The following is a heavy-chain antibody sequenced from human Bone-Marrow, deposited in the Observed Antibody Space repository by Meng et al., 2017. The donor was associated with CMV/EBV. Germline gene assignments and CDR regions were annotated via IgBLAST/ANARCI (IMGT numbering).Heavy chain of an antibody. CDR2: INPNSGGT. CDR3: ARLPGIAVAGTEY. V-gene: IGHV1-2*02. J-gene: IGHJ4*02. D-gene: IGHD6-19*01. CDR1: GYTFTGYY. Sequence: ASVKVSCKASGYTFTGYYMHWVRQAPGQGLEWMGWINPNSGGTNYAQKFQGRVTMTRDTSISTAYMELSRLRSDDTAVYYCARLPGIAVAGTEYWGQGNLVNVAS.